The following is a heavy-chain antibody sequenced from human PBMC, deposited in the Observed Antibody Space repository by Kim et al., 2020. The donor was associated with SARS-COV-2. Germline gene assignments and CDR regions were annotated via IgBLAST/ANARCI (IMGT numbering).Heavy chain of an antibody. V-gene: IGHV3-33*01. CDR3: ARPSSSHFDF. CDR1: GFIFRNFG. CDR2: ISNDGTFT. J-gene: IGHJ4*02. Sequence: GGSLRLSCAASGFIFRNFGIHWVRQAPGKGLEWVAFISNDGTFTTYADSVKGRLTISRDYGENTVYLQMDSLFAGDTALYYCARPSSSHFDFWGQGTLVTVSS. D-gene: IGHD3-10*01.